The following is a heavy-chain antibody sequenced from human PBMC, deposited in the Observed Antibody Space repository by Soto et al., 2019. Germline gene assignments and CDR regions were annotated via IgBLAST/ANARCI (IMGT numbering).Heavy chain of an antibody. Sequence: GGSLRLSCAASGFTFSSYGMHWVRQAPGKGLEWVAVIWYDGSNKYYADSVKGRFTISRDNSKNTLYLQMNSLRAEDTAVYYCARDGGYCSSTSCFFNYYYGMDVWGQGTTVTVSS. CDR3: ARDGGYCSSTSCFFNYYYGMDV. D-gene: IGHD2-2*01. CDR1: GFTFSSYG. CDR2: IWYDGSNK. J-gene: IGHJ6*02. V-gene: IGHV3-33*01.